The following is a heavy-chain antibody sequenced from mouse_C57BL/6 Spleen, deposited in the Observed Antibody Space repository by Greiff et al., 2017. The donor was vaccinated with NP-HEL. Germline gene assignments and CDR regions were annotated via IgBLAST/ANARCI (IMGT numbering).Heavy chain of an antibody. Sequence: EVKLMESGGGLVKPGGSLKLSCAASGFTFSSYAMSWVRQTPEKRLEWVATISDGGSYTYYPDNVKGRFTISRDNAKNNLYLQMSHLKSEDTAMYYCARDHYDYDRDYWGKGTTLTVSS. CDR1: GFTFSSYA. CDR3: ARDHYDYDRDY. J-gene: IGHJ2*01. V-gene: IGHV5-4*01. D-gene: IGHD2-4*01. CDR2: ISDGGSYT.